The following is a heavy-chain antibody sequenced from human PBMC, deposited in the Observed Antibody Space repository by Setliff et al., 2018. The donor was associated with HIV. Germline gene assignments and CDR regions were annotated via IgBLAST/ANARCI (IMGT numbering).Heavy chain of an antibody. V-gene: IGHV4-34*01. CDR1: GGSFNDYY. CDR2: IDHSGST. Sequence: PSETLSLTCAVYGGSFNDYYWTWIRQPPGKGLEWIGGIDHSGSTKYHASLKSRVTISIDTSKNQISLKLSSVTAADTAVYYCARGLNYYGSGSYLPLGYWGQGTLVTAPQ. J-gene: IGHJ4*02. D-gene: IGHD3-10*01. CDR3: ARGLNYYGSGSYLPLGY.